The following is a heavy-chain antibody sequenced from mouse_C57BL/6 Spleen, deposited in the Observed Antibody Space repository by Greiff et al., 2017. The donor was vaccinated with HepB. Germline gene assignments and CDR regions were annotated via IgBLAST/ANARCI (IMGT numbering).Heavy chain of an antibody. J-gene: IGHJ4*01. CDR3: ARGAGTGAMDY. V-gene: IGHV14-2*01. CDR2: IDPEDGET. D-gene: IGHD3-3*01. CDR1: GFNIKDYY. Sequence: EVQLQQSGAELVKPGASVKLSCTASGFNIKDYYMHWVKQRTEQGLEWIGRIDPEDGETKYAPKFQGKATITADTSSNTADLQLSSLTSEDTAVYYCARGAGTGAMDYWGQGTSVTVSS.